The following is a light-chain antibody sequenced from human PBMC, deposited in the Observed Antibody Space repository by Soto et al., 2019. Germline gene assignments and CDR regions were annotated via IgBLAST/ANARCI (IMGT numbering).Light chain of an antibody. J-gene: IGLJ1*01. CDR3: SSYTTSSTRV. V-gene: IGLV2-14*03. CDR2: EVS. Sequence: QSALTQPVSVSGSPGQSIAISCTGTSSDVGAYDFVSWYQQHPDKAPKLMIYEVSHRPSGVSYRFSGSKSVNTATLTISGLQAEDEADYYCSSYTTSSTRVFGTGTKVTV. CDR1: SSDVGAYDF.